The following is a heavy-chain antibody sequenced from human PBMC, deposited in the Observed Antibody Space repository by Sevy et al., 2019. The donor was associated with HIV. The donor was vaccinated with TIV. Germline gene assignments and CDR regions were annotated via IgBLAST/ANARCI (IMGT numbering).Heavy chain of an antibody. J-gene: IGHJ1*01. Sequence: ASVKVSCKASGHTSTEYFVHWVRQAPGQRPQWMGVITPTSGTTSYSQTFQGRHIMTSDTSTTTVHMELTSLRSEDTAIYYCATHPTFSSGTLSFLQDWGQGTLVTVSS. CDR3: ATHPTFSSGTLSFLQD. CDR2: ITPTSGTT. V-gene: IGHV1-46*01. D-gene: IGHD3-10*01. CDR1: GHTSTEYF.